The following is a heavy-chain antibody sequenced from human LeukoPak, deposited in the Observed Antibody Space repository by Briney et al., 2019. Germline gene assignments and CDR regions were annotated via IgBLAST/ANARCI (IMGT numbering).Heavy chain of an antibody. Sequence: SVKVSCKASGGTFSSYAISWVRQAPGQGLEWMGGIIPIFGTANYAQKFQGRVTITADESTSTAYMELSSLRSEDTAVYYCAREGYQTSVFDSWGPGTLVTVSS. CDR3: AREGYQTSVFDS. CDR1: GGTFSSYA. D-gene: IGHD2-2*01. V-gene: IGHV1-69*13. CDR2: IIPIFGTA. J-gene: IGHJ4*02.